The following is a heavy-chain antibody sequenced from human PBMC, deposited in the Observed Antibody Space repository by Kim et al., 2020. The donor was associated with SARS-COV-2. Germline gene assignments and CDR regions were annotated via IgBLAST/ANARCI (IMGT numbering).Heavy chain of an antibody. CDR2: IYYSGST. V-gene: IGHV4-39*02. CDR1: GGSISSSSYY. Sequence: SETLSLTCTVSGGSISSSSYYWGWIRQPPGKGLEWIGSIYYSGSTYYNPSLKSRVTISVDTSKNQFSLKLSSVTAADTAVYYCARENHCSGGSCYSDWFDPWGQGTLVTVSS. J-gene: IGHJ5*02. CDR3: ARENHCSGGSCYSDWFDP. D-gene: IGHD2-15*01.